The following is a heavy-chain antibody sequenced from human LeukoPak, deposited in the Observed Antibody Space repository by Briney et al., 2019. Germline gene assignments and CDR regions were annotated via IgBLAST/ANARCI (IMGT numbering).Heavy chain of an antibody. CDR1: GGSISSYY. Sequence: PSETLSLTCTVSGGSISSYYWSWIRQPAGKGLEWIGYIYYSGSTNYNPSLKSRVTISVDTSKNQFSLKLSSVTAADTAVYYCARDGDDYYFDYWGQGTLVTVSS. J-gene: IGHJ4*02. V-gene: IGHV4-59*01. CDR3: ARDGDDYYFDY. CDR2: IYYSGST. D-gene: IGHD2-21*02.